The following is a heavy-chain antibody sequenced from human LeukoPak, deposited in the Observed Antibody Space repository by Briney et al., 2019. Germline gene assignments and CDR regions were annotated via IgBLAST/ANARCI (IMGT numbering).Heavy chain of an antibody. J-gene: IGHJ4*02. V-gene: IGHV3-21*01. CDR3: ASKWGSSSPFDY. Sequence: GGSLRLSCAASGFTFSNYSMNWVRQAPGKGLEWVSFISSSSYYIFYADSVKGRFTISRDNAKNLLYLQMNSLRAEDTAVYYCASKWGSSSPFDYWGQGALVTVSS. CDR2: ISSSSYYI. CDR1: GFTFSNYS. D-gene: IGHD6-6*01.